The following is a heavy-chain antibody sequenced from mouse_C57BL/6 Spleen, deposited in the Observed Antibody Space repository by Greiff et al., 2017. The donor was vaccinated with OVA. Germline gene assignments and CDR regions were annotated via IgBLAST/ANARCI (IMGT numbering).Heavy chain of an antibody. D-gene: IGHD1-1*01. CDR1: GYSITSGYY. Sequence: EVQLQESGPGLVKPSQSLSLTCSVTGYSITSGYYWNWIRQFPGNKLEWMGYISYDGSNNYNPSLKNRISITRDTSKNQFFLKLNSVTTEDTATYYCAGDTTVEDYWGQGTTLTVSS. CDR3: AGDTTVEDY. J-gene: IGHJ2*01. V-gene: IGHV3-6*01. CDR2: ISYDGSN.